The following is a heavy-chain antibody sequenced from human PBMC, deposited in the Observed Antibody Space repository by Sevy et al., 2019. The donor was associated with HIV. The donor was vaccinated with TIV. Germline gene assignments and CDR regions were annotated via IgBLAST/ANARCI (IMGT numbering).Heavy chain of an antibody. CDR3: ARSLYYYDSGTYYAGDY. CDR2: ISGSGETI. CDR1: GFIFSDYY. D-gene: IGHD3-22*01. V-gene: IGHV3-11*01. Sequence: GESLKISCAASGFIFSDYYMSWIRQAPGKGLEWVSYISGSGETIYYADSVKGRFTISRDNPKNSLYLQMNSLRAEDTAVYYCARSLYYYDSGTYYAGDYWGQGTLVTVSS. J-gene: IGHJ4*02.